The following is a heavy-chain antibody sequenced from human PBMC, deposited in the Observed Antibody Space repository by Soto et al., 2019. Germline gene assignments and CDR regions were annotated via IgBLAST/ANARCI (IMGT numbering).Heavy chain of an antibody. CDR3: ARTSYYDGDYRNDAFDI. V-gene: IGHV3-30-3*01. D-gene: IGHD4-17*01. CDR2: ISYDGSNK. CDR1: GFTFSSYA. J-gene: IGHJ3*02. Sequence: GGSLRLSCAASGFTFSSYAMHWVRQAPGKGLEWVAVISYDGSNKYYADSVKGRFTISRDNSKNTLYLQMNSLRAEDTAVYYCARTSYYDGDYRNDAFDIWGQGTMVTVSS.